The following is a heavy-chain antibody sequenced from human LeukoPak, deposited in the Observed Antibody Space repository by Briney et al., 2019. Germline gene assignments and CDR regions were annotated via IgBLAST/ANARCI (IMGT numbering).Heavy chain of an antibody. CDR2: IYSGGST. Sequence: GGSLRLSCAASGFTVSSNDMSWVRQAPGKGLEWVSVIYSGGSTYYADSVKGRFTISRDNSKNTLYLQMNSLRAEDTAVYYCARGLRYSSGWYYFDYWGQGTLVTVSS. CDR3: ARGLRYSSGWYYFDY. V-gene: IGHV3-66*01. J-gene: IGHJ4*02. D-gene: IGHD6-19*01. CDR1: GFTVSSND.